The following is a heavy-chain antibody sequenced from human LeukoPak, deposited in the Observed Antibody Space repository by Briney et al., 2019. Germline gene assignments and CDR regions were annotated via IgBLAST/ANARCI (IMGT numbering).Heavy chain of an antibody. CDR2: INPNSGGT. Sequence: GASVKVSCKASGYTFTGYYMHWVRQAPGQGLEWMGWINPNSGGTNYAQKFQGRVTMTRDTSISTAYMELSRLRSDDTAVYYCARGSDHYDILTGYLWGQGTLVTVSS. CDR3: ARGSDHYDILTGYL. CDR1: GYTFTGYY. J-gene: IGHJ5*02. D-gene: IGHD3-9*01. V-gene: IGHV1-2*02.